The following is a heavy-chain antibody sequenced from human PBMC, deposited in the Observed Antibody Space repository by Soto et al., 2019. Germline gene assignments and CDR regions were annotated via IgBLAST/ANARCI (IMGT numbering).Heavy chain of an antibody. J-gene: IGHJ6*02. V-gene: IGHV5-51*01. Sequence: GESLKISCKGSGYSFTSYWIGWVRQMPGKGLEWMGIIYPGDSDTRYSPSFQGQVTISADKPISTAYLQWSSLKASDTAMYYCARQYSSSSLGYYYYGMDVWGQGTTVTVSS. CDR1: GYSFTSYW. CDR3: ARQYSSSSLGYYYYGMDV. CDR2: IYPGDSDT. D-gene: IGHD6-6*01.